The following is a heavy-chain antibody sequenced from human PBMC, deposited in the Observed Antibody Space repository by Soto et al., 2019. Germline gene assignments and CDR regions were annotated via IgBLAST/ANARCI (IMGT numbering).Heavy chain of an antibody. CDR1: GYSFTSYW. Sequence: PGESLKISCKGSGYSFTSYWIGWVRQMPGKGLEWMGIIYPGDSDTRYSPSFQGQVTISADKSISTAYLQWSSLKASDTAMYYCARPSIAARKAGKPIYYYYYGMDVWGQGTTVTVSS. CDR2: IYPGDSDT. D-gene: IGHD6-6*01. J-gene: IGHJ6*02. CDR3: ARPSIAARKAGKPIYYYYYGMDV. V-gene: IGHV5-51*01.